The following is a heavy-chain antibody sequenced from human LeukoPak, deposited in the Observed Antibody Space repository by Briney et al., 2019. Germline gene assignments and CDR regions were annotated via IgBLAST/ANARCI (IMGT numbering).Heavy chain of an antibody. CDR1: GFTFSSYS. CDR2: IYSGGST. J-gene: IGHJ4*02. Sequence: PGGSLRLSCAASGFTFSSYSMNWVRQAPGKGLEWVSVIYSGGSTYYADSVKGRFTISRHNSKNTLYLQMNSLRAEDTAVYYCARAQLFDYWGQGTLVTVSS. CDR3: ARAQLFDY. V-gene: IGHV3-53*04. D-gene: IGHD2-2*01.